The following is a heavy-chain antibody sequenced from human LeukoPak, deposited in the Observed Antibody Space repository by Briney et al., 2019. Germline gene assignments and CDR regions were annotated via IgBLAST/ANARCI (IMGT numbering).Heavy chain of an antibody. D-gene: IGHD6-13*01. CDR2: ISGSGGNT. CDR3: AKYPASGGYFDY. V-gene: IGHV3-23*01. CDR1: GFTFSRYW. J-gene: IGHJ4*02. Sequence: GGSLRLSCAASGFTFSRYWMFWVRQAPGKGLEWVSGISGSGGNTYYADSVKGRFTISRDNSKNTLYLQMNSLRAEDTAIFYCAKYPASGGYFDYWGQGTPVTVSS.